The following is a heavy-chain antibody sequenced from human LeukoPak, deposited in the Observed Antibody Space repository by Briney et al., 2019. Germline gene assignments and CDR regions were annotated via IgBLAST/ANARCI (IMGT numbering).Heavy chain of an antibody. CDR1: GGSISSYY. Sequence: PSETLSLTCTVSGGSISSYYWSWIRQPAGKGLEWIGRIYTSGSTNYNPSLKRRVTVSVDTSKNQFSLKLSSVTAADTAVYYCARDLTGYCRGRSVYYYGMDVWGQGTTVTVSS. J-gene: IGHJ6*02. CDR3: ARDLTGYCRGRSVYYYGMDV. V-gene: IGHV4-4*07. D-gene: IGHD3-9*01. CDR2: IYTSGST.